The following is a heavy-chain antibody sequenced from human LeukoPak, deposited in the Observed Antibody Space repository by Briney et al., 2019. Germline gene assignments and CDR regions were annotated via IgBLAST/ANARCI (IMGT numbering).Heavy chain of an antibody. J-gene: IGHJ6*02. CDR1: GGSISSGGYY. CDR3: ARWSPGKYGMDV. Sequence: SETLSLTCTVSGGSISSGGYYWSWIRQHPGKGLEWIGYIYYSGSTYYNPSLKSRVTISVDTSKNQVSLKLSSVTAADTAVYYCARWSPGKYGMDVWGQGTTVTVSS. V-gene: IGHV4-31*03. CDR2: IYYSGST.